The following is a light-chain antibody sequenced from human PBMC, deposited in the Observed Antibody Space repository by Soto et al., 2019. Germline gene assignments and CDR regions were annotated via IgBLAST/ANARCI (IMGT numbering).Light chain of an antibody. CDR2: GAS. V-gene: IGKV3-15*01. CDR1: QSVSSN. Sequence: EIVMPQSPATLSVSPEEIATISCRASQSVSSNLAWYQQKPGQAPRLLIYGASTRATGIPARFSGSGSGTEFTLTISSLQSEEFAVYYCQQYNNWPTWTFGQGTKVEIK. CDR3: QQYNNWPTWT. J-gene: IGKJ1*01.